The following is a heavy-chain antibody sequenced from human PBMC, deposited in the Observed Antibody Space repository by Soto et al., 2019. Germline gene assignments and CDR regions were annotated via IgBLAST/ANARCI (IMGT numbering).Heavy chain of an antibody. Sequence: SVKVSCKASGFRFTNSAVQWGRQARGQRLEWIGWIVVGSGNTNYAQKFQERVTITRDMSTSTAYMELSSLRSEDTAVYYCARVPSSGWPYFFDYWGLGTLVTVS. D-gene: IGHD6-19*01. CDR2: IVVGSGNT. CDR1: GFRFTNSA. CDR3: ARVPSSGWPYFFDY. V-gene: IGHV1-58*01. J-gene: IGHJ4*02.